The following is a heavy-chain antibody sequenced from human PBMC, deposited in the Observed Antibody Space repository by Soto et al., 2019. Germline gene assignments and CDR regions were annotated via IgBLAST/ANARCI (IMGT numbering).Heavy chain of an antibody. J-gene: IGHJ4*02. CDR1: GGSISSGGYY. CDR3: AREPVGLASFYY. V-gene: IGHV4-31*03. Sequence: ASETLSLTCTVSGGSISSGGYYWSWIRQHPGKGLEWIGYIYYSGSTYYNPSLKSRVTISVDTSKNQFSLKLSSVTAADTAVYYCAREPVGLASFYYWGQGTLVTVSS. CDR2: IYYSGST. D-gene: IGHD1-26*01.